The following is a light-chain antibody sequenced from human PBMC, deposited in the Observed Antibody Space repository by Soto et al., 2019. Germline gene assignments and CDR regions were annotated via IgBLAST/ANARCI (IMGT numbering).Light chain of an antibody. V-gene: IGKV1-8*01. CDR2: AAS. CDR1: QGISSY. J-gene: IGKJ1*01. Sequence: IQMTQSPSTLSACTGDRVTITCRASQGISSYLAWYQQKPGKAPKLMIYAASTLQSGVPSRFSGSGSGTDFTLTISCLQSEDVATYYCQQYYSYSWTLGQGTKVDIK. CDR3: QQYYSYSWT.